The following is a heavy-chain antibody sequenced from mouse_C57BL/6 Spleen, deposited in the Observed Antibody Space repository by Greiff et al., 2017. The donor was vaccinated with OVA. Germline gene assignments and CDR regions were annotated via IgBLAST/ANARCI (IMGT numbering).Heavy chain of an antibody. CDR3: ARSRLGFDY. V-gene: IGHV1-81*01. J-gene: IGHJ2*01. CDR2: IYPRSGNT. CDR1: GYTFTSYG. Sequence: VHLVESGAELARPGASVKLSCKASGYTFTSYGISWVKQRTGQGLEWIGEIYPRSGNTYYNEKFKGKATLTADKSSSTAYMELRSLTSEDSAVYFCARSRLGFDYWGQGTTLTVSS. D-gene: IGHD4-1*01.